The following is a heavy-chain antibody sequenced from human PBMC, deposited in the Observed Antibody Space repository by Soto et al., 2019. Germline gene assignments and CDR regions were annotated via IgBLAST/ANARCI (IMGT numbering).Heavy chain of an antibody. V-gene: IGHV1-2*04. J-gene: IGHJ6*02. CDR3: ARGVVDTAMVALWYYGMDV. D-gene: IGHD5-18*01. CDR2: INPNSGGT. CDR1: GYTFSGYY. Sequence: ASVKVSCKASGYTFSGYYMHWVRQAPGQGLEWMGWINPNSGGTNYAQKFQGWVTMTRDTSISTAYMELSRLRSDDSAVYYCARGVVDTAMVALWYYGMDVWGQGTTVTVSS.